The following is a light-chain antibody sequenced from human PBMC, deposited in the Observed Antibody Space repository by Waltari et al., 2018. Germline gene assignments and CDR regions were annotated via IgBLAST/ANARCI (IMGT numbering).Light chain of an antibody. CDR2: NDD. CDR1: SSNIGSNT. Sequence: QSVLTQPPSASGAPGQRVTITCSIGSSNIGSNTVNWYQQFPGTAPKLLMFNDDRRAYGVPGRFSGSRSVTSAVLAISGLQSEEEANYYCAAWDDTLKGLFGGGTTLTVL. CDR3: AAWDDTLKGL. J-gene: IGLJ3*02. V-gene: IGLV1-44*01.